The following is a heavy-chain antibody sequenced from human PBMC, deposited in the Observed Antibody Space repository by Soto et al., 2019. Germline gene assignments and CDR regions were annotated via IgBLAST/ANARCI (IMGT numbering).Heavy chain of an antibody. CDR1: GFTFSNYW. CDR2: IDSDGSRI. J-gene: IGHJ4*02. Sequence: PVGSLRLSCAASGFTFSNYWMHWVRQAPGKGLVWVSRIDSDGSRITYADFVKGRFTISRDNAKNTVYLHMNSLTAEDTAVYYCVRTSLVVAVATREDFWGQGTLVTVSS. CDR3: VRTSLVVAVATREDF. V-gene: IGHV3-74*01. D-gene: IGHD2-15*01.